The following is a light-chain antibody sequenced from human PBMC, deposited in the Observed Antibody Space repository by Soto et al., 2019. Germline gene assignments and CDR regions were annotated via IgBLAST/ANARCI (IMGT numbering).Light chain of an antibody. J-gene: IGKJ4*01. Sequence: EVVMTQSPATLSVSPGERATLFCWASQIINDNVAWYQQKPGQAPRLLMYGATTRATDIPARFSGGQSGTEFTLTTSSLQSEYSAVYYCQQYHQWPPVTFGGGTKVEIK. CDR2: GAT. V-gene: IGKV3D-15*01. CDR3: QQYHQWPPVT. CDR1: QIINDN.